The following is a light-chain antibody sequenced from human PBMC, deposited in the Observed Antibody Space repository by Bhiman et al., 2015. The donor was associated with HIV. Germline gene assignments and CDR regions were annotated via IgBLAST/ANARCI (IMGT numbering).Light chain of an antibody. V-gene: IGLV1-51*02. CDR3: SSYTSSSTPLV. J-gene: IGLJ1*01. CDR1: SSNIGNIY. CDR2: ENN. Sequence: QSVLTQPPSVSAAPGQKVTISCSGSSSNIGNIYVSWYQQLPGTAPKLLIYENNKRPSGIPDRFSGSKSGTSATLGITGLQTGDEADYYCSSYTSSSTPLVFGTGTKVTVL.